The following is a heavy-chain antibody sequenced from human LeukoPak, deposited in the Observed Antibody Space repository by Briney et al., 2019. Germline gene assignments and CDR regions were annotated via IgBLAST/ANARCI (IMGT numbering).Heavy chain of an antibody. D-gene: IGHD1-26*01. V-gene: IGHV1-2*06. CDR1: GYTFIDYY. CDR2: ISPNSGGT. J-gene: IGHJ4*02. Sequence: ASVKVSCKASGYTFIDYYMRWVRQAPGQGLEWIGRISPNSGGTKSVQKFQGRVTMTRDTSITTVYMELSGLSLEDTAVYYCARGGGRYSVDYWGQGTLVIVSS. CDR3: ARGGGRYSVDY.